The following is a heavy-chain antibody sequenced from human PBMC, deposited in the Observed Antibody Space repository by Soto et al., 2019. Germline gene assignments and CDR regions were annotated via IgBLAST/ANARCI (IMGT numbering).Heavy chain of an antibody. D-gene: IGHD3-3*01. CDR1: GFTFSTYV. CDR3: ASDGPNISIFGYADY. V-gene: IGHV3-30-3*01. Sequence: GGSLRLSCAASGFTFSTYVMHWVRQAPGKGLEWVAHISSDGNNKYYADSVKGRFTISRDNFKNSLFLQMSSLRADDTAVYYCASDGPNISIFGYADYWGQGNLVTVSS. CDR2: ISSDGNNK. J-gene: IGHJ4*02.